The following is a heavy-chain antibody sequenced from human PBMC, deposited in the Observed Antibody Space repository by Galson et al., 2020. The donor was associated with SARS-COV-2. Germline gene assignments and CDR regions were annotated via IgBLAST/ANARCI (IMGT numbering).Heavy chain of an antibody. CDR2: INHSGGT. V-gene: IGHV4-34*01. CDR1: GGSFSGYY. J-gene: IGHJ4*02. D-gene: IGHD6-19*01. Sequence: SETLSLTCAVYGGSFSGYYWSWIRQPPGKGLEWIGEINHSGGTNYNPSLKSRVTISVDTSKNQFSLKLSSVTAADTAVYYCAREPTYGYSSGWYKVEDYWGQGTLVTVSS. CDR3: AREPTYGYSSGWYKVEDY.